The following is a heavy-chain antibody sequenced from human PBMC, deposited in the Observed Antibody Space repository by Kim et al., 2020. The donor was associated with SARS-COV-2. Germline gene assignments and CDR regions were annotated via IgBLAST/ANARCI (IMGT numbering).Heavy chain of an antibody. J-gene: IGHJ2*01. V-gene: IGHV4-31*03. Sequence: SETLSLTCTVSGGSISSGGYYWSWIRQHPGKGPEWIGYIYYSGSTYYNPSLKSRVTISVDTSKNQFSLKLSSVTAADTAVYYCARVFSSGDWYFDLWGRGTLVTVSS. D-gene: IGHD5-18*01. CDR3: ARVFSSGDWYFDL. CDR2: IYYSGST. CDR1: GGSISSGGYY.